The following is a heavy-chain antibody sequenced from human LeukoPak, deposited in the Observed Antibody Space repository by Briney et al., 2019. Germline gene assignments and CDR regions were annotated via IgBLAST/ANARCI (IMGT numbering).Heavy chain of an antibody. CDR2: ISSSSSYI. Sequence: GGSLRPSCAASGFTFSSYSMNWVRQAPGKGLEWVSSISSSSSYIYYADSVKGRFTISRDNAKNSLYLQMNSLRAEDTAVYYCARDKSRYCSGGSCYGWFDPWGQGTLVTVSS. CDR3: ARDKSRYCSGGSCYGWFDP. D-gene: IGHD2-15*01. J-gene: IGHJ5*02. CDR1: GFTFSSYS. V-gene: IGHV3-21*01.